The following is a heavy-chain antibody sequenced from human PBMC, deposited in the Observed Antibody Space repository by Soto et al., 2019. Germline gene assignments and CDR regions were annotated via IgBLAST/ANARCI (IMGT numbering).Heavy chain of an antibody. CDR1: GFTLSSYS. Sequence: GGALRLSCAASGFTLSSYSMVLVRQAPGKGLEWVAVISYDGSNKYYADSVKGRFTISRDNSKNTLYLQMNSLRAEDTAVYYCARLYYDFWSGYPVYYGMDVWGQGTTVTAP. D-gene: IGHD3-3*01. CDR2: ISYDGSNK. CDR3: ARLYYDFWSGYPVYYGMDV. J-gene: IGHJ6*02. V-gene: IGHV3-30-3*01.